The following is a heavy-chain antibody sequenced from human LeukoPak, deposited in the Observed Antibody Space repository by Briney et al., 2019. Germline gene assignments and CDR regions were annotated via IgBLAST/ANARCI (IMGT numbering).Heavy chain of an antibody. J-gene: IGHJ4*02. CDR1: GGSISSYY. CDR3: ARGTYYYDSSGYSLFDY. V-gene: IGHV4-59*01. CDR2: IYYSGST. D-gene: IGHD3-22*01. Sequence: SETLSLTCTVSGGSISSYYWSWIRQPPGKGLEWIGYIYYSGSTNCNPSLKSRVTISVDTSKNQFSLKLSSVTAADTAVYYCARGTYYYDSSGYSLFDYWGQGTLVTVSS.